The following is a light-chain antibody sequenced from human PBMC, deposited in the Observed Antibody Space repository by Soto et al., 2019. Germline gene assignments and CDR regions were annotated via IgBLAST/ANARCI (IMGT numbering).Light chain of an antibody. Sequence: EIVLTQSPGTLSLSPGERAALSCRASQSVSSSYLAWYQQKPGQAPRLLIYGASSRATGIPDRFSGGGSGTEFTLTISSLQSEDFAVYYCQQYYNWPPLTFGGGTKVDI. CDR1: QSVSSSY. CDR3: QQYYNWPPLT. J-gene: IGKJ4*01. V-gene: IGKV3-20*01. CDR2: GAS.